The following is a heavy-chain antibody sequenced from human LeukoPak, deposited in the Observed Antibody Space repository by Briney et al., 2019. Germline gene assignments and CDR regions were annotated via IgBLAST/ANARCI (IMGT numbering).Heavy chain of an antibody. CDR2: IKQDGSEK. J-gene: IGHJ4*02. CDR3: ARGNPTYYYDTIDY. Sequence: GGSLRLSCAASGFTFSSYWMSWVRQAPGKGLEWVANIKQDGSEKYYVDSVKGRLPISRDNAKNSLYLQMNSLRAEDTAVYYCARGNPTYYYDTIDYWGQGTLVTVSS. CDR1: GFTFSSYW. D-gene: IGHD3-22*01. V-gene: IGHV3-7*05.